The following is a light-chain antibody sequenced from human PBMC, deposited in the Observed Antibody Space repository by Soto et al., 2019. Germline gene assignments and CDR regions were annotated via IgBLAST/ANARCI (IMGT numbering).Light chain of an antibody. CDR1: QSVLYSSNNKNY. V-gene: IGKV4-1*01. J-gene: IGKJ4*01. CDR3: QQYYSSPLT. Sequence: DIVMIQSPDSLAVSLGERATINCKSSQSVLYSSNNKNYLAWYQQKPGQPPKLLIYWASTRESGVPDRFSGSGSGTDFTLTISSLQAEDVAAYYCQQYYSSPLTFGGGTKVDIK. CDR2: WAS.